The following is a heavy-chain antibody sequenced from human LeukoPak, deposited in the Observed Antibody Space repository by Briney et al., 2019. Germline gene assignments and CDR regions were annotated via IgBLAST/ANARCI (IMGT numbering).Heavy chain of an antibody. J-gene: IGHJ4*02. D-gene: IGHD2-2*01. CDR2: IYPGDSDT. V-gene: IGHV5-51*01. CDR3: ARGSSTCPARVAGDY. Sequence: KPGESLKISCKGFGYSFTSYWIGWVRQMPGKGLEWMGIIYPGDSDTTYSPSFQGQVTISADKSIRTAYLQWSSLKASDTAVYYCARGSSTCPARVAGDYWGQGTLVTVSS. CDR1: GYSFTSYW.